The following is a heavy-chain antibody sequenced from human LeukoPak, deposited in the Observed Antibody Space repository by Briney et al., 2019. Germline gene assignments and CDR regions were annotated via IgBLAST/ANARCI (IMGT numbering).Heavy chain of an antibody. Sequence: ASVKVSCKASGYTFTSHHINWVRQAAGQGLEWMGWMNPDTGNTAYAQKFQARVTMTWDTSISTAYMELGSLRSEDTAVYYCARGRPTNLGGIYWGKGTLVTVSS. D-gene: IGHD7-27*01. J-gene: IGHJ4*02. V-gene: IGHV1-8*01. CDR2: MNPDTGNT. CDR3: ARGRPTNLGGIY. CDR1: GYTFTSHH.